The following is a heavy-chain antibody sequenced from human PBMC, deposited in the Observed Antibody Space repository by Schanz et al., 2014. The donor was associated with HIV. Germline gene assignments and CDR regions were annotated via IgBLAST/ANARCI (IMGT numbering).Heavy chain of an antibody. CDR3: ARVFGRTYGLPDY. V-gene: IGHV3-53*01. CDR2: IYSAGTT. Sequence: QLVESGGGLIQPGGSLRLSCVFSGFTVSNNHLSWVRQAPGKGLEWVSIIYSAGTTYYTDSVKGRFTISRDNSKNTLYLQMNSLGAEDTAVYYCARVFGRTYGLPDYWGQGTLVTVSS. J-gene: IGHJ4*02. D-gene: IGHD3-10*01. CDR1: GFTVSNNH.